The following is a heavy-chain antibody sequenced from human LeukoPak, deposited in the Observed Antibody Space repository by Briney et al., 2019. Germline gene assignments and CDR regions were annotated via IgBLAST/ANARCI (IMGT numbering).Heavy chain of an antibody. D-gene: IGHD3-22*01. Sequence: PGRSLRLSRAASGFTFSSYVMQWVRQAPGKGLGVVAVISYDGSYKYYADYVEGRFTISCDNSKNTLYLQTNSIRAEDTAVYYSAKDQYSSGYYTSGGFDYWGQGTLALVSS. CDR3: AKDQYSSGYYTSGGFDY. CDR1: GFTFSSYV. CDR2: ISYDGSYK. J-gene: IGHJ4*02. V-gene: IGHV3-30*18.